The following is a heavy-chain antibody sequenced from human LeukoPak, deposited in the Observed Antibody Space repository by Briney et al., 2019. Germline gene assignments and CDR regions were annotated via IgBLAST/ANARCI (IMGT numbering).Heavy chain of an antibody. Sequence: SETLSLTCTVSGGSISSYYWSWIRQPPGKGLGWIGEVNLQGSTNYNPSLMGRVAISVDTSENHVSLQLTSVTAADTAVYYCAREGGPYRPLDYSGQGTLVTVS. J-gene: IGHJ4*02. CDR1: GGSISSYY. D-gene: IGHD3-16*01. V-gene: IGHV4-59*12. CDR2: VNLQGST. CDR3: AREGGPYRPLDY.